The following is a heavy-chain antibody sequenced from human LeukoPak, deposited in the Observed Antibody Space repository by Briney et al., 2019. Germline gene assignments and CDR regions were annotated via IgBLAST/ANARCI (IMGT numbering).Heavy chain of an antibody. Sequence: SGPTLVNPTQTLTLTCTFSGFSLSTRGVGVGWIRQPPGKALEWLSLIYWDDDKRYSPSLKSRLTITKDTSNNQVVLTMTNMDPVDTATYYCAHRGSVAARTSLFDYWGQGTLVTVSS. CDR3: AHRGSVAARTSLFDY. CDR2: IYWDDDK. D-gene: IGHD6-6*01. J-gene: IGHJ4*02. CDR1: GFSLSTRGVG. V-gene: IGHV2-5*02.